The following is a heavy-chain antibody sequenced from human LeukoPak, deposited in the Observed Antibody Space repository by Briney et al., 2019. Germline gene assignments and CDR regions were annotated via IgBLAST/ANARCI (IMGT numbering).Heavy chain of an antibody. CDR2: ISAYNGNT. V-gene: IGHV1-18*01. CDR1: GYTFTSYG. J-gene: IGHJ5*02. CDR3: ARDLGNGDYPYNWFDP. D-gene: IGHD4-17*01. Sequence: GASVKVSCKASGYTFTSYGTSWVRQAPGQGLEWMGWISAYNGNTNYAQKLQGRVTMTTDTSTSTAYMELRSLRSDDTAVYYCARDLGNGDYPYNWFDPWGQGTLVTVSS.